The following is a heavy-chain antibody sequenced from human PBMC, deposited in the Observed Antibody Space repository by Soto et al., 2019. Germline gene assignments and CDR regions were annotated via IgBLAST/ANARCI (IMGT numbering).Heavy chain of an antibody. CDR3: ARGRMGNYYGSGTMGY. J-gene: IGHJ4*02. D-gene: IGHD3-10*01. CDR1: GGSFSGYY. CDR2: INHSGST. Sequence: PSETLSLTCAVYGGSFSGYYWSWIRQPPGKGLEWIGEINHSGSTNYNPSLKSRVTISVDTSKNQFSLKLSSVTAADTAVYYCARGRMGNYYGSGTMGYWGQGTLVTVSS. V-gene: IGHV4-34*01.